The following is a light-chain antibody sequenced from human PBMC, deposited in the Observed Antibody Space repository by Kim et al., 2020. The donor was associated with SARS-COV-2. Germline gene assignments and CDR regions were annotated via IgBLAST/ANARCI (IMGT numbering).Light chain of an antibody. CDR2: SAS. CDR1: QSISSN. CDR3: LQYDNWPPYT. V-gene: IGKV3-15*01. J-gene: IGKJ2*01. Sequence: EIVMTQSPATLSVSPGERATFSCRASQSISSNLAWYQQKPGQSPTLLIYSASTRATDIPARFSGSGSGTEFTLTINNLQSEDFAVYYCLQYDNWPPYTSGQGTKLEI.